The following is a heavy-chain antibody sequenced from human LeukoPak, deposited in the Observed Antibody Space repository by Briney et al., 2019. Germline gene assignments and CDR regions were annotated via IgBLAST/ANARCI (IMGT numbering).Heavy chain of an antibody. CDR3: ARHGGSSSSRSSFDP. CDR2: IHYTGST. V-gene: IGHV4-59*08. D-gene: IGHD1-26*01. Sequence: SETLSLTCTVSGDSISGFYWSWIRQPPGKGLEWIAYIHYTGSTKYNPSLKSRVTISVDTSRNQCSLEVNSVTAADTAVYYCARHGGSSSSRSSFDPWGQGSLVTVSS. CDR1: GDSISGFY. J-gene: IGHJ5*02.